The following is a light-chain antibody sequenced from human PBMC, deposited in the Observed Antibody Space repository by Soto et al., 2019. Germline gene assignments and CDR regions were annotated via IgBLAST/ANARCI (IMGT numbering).Light chain of an antibody. CDR2: TAS. CDR1: QSVSSK. CDR3: QQYDELPWT. V-gene: IGKV3-15*01. J-gene: IGKJ1*01. Sequence: EIVLTQSPATLSVSPGERATLSCRASQSVSSKLVWYQQKPGQVPRLLIYTASPRATGIPARFSGSGSGTEYTLTISSLQSEDLAIYYCQQYDELPWTFGQGTKVEIK.